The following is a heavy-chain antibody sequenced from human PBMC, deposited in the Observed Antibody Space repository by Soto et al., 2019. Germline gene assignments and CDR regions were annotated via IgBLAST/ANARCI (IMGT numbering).Heavy chain of an antibody. CDR1: GFTFSSYW. Sequence: GGSLRLSCAASGFTFSSYWMSWVRQAPGKGLEWVANIKQDGSEKYYVDSVKGRFTISRDNAKNSLYLQMNSLRAEDTGVYYCASGASGFGVEPFWGDAFDIWGQGTMVTVSS. V-gene: IGHV3-7*01. D-gene: IGHD3-3*01. CDR3: ASGASGFGVEPFWGDAFDI. CDR2: IKQDGSEK. J-gene: IGHJ3*02.